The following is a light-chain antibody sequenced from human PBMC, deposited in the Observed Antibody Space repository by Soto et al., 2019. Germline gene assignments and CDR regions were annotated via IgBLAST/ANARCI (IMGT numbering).Light chain of an antibody. J-gene: IGKJ1*01. CDR3: QQSYSTPWT. Sequence: IQMTQSPSSLSASVGDRVTITCRASQSISSYLNWYQQKPGKAPKLLIYAASSLQSGVPSRFSGSGSGTDFTLTISSLQPEDFATYYCQQSYSTPWTFCQGTNVDIK. CDR1: QSISSY. V-gene: IGKV1-39*01. CDR2: AAS.